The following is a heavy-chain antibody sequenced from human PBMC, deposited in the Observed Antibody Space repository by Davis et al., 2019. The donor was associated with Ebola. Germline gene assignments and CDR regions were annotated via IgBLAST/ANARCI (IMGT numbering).Heavy chain of an antibody. CDR1: GGSVSSGSYY. CDR3: ARQDIAARPPYYKYAMDV. J-gene: IGHJ6*02. Sequence: SETLSLTCTVSGGSVSSGSYYWSWIRQPPGKGLEWIGYVYYNGNSYYNSSLKTRVTISVDTSKNQFSLKLNSVTAADTAVYFCARQDIAARPPYYKYAMDVWGQGATVTVSS. V-gene: IGHV4-61*01. D-gene: IGHD6-6*01. CDR2: VYYNGNS.